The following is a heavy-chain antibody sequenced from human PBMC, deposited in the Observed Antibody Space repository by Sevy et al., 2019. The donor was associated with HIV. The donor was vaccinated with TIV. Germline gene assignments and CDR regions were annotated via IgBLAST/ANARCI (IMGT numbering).Heavy chain of an antibody. V-gene: IGHV3-30-3*01. CDR2: ISYDGSSK. CDR3: ARDGGYSVNFLPSGY. D-gene: IGHD3-10*02. Sequence: GGCLRLSCAASGFTFSSHAMHWVRQAPGKGLEWMGAISYDGSSKYYADSVKGRFTISRDDSKNTLYLQMSSLRAGDTAVYYCARDGGYSVNFLPSGYWGQGTLVTVSS. CDR1: GFTFSSHA. J-gene: IGHJ4*02.